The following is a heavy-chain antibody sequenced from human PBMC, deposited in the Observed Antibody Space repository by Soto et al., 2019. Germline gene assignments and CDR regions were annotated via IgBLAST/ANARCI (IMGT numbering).Heavy chain of an antibody. V-gene: IGHV3-23*01. CDR1: GFTFSSYA. Sequence: EVQLLESGGGLVQPGGSLRLSCAASGFTFSSYAMSWVRQAPGKGLEWVSAISGSGGSTYYADSVKGRFTISRDNAKNTLYLQMNSLRAEDTAVYYCAKTGGRVPAGHGWWFDPCGQGTLVTVSS. J-gene: IGHJ5*02. CDR3: AKTGGRVPAGHGWWFDP. D-gene: IGHD2-2*01. CDR2: ISGSGGST.